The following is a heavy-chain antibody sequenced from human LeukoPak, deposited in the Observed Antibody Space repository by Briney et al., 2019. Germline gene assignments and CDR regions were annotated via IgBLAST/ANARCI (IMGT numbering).Heavy chain of an antibody. CDR1: GFTFSSYG. D-gene: IGHD6-13*01. CDR3: AKLPLSSSWYDPKYYMDV. V-gene: IGHV3-30*18. J-gene: IGHJ6*03. Sequence: GGSLRLSCAASGFTFSSYGMHWVRQAPGKGLEWVAVISYDGSNKYYADSVKGRFTISRDNSKNTLYLQMNSLSAEDTAVYYCAKLPLSSSWYDPKYYMDVWGKGTTVTVSS. CDR2: ISYDGSNK.